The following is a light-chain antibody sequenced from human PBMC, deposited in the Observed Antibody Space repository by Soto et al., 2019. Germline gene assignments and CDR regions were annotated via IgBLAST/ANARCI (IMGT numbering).Light chain of an antibody. Sequence: DIQMTQSPSSLSASVGDRVTITCRASQSISTWLAWYQQKPGKAPKLLIHRASSLESGVPSRFSGSRYGTEFTLTITSLQPDDFATYYCQQYNSYSWTFGQGTKVEIK. V-gene: IGKV1-5*03. CDR2: RAS. J-gene: IGKJ1*01. CDR1: QSISTW. CDR3: QQYNSYSWT.